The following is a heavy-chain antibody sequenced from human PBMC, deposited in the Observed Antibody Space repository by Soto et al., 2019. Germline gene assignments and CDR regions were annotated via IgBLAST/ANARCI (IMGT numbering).Heavy chain of an antibody. D-gene: IGHD6-19*01. Sequence: QITLKESGPTLVKPTQTLTLTCTFSGFSLSTSGVGVGWIRQPPGKALEWLALIYWDDDKRYSPSLKSRLTITKXXSXNLXVLTMTNMDPVDTATYYCAHRQEYSSAKVGFVFDYWGQGTLVTVSS. CDR2: IYWDDDK. J-gene: IGHJ4*02. CDR3: AHRQEYSSAKVGFVFDY. CDR1: GFSLSTSGVG. V-gene: IGHV2-5*02.